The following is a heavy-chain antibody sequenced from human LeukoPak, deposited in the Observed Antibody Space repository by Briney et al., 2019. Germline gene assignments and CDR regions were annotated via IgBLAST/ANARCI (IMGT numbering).Heavy chain of an antibody. V-gene: IGHV3-23*01. D-gene: IGHD4-17*01. J-gene: IGHJ6*02. CDR2: IRRSGGST. CDR1: ELHA. CDR3: AKHGGKTAYGHEYYRMDV. Sequence: GGPLSLFCAACELHAMIWVRQGPGKGLEWVSAIRRSGGSTYYADSVKGRSTISRDKSNNTLYLQMNSLRAEDTAVYYCAKHGGKTAYGHEYYRMDVCGQGTTVTVSS.